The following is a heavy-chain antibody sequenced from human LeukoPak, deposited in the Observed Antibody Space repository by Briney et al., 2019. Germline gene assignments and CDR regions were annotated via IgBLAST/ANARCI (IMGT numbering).Heavy chain of an antibody. D-gene: IGHD3-22*01. V-gene: IGHV4-34*01. CDR3: ARGGEDSSGYPNWFDP. CDR2: INHSGST. Sequence: SETLPLTCAVYGGSFSGYYWSWIRQPPGKGLEWIGEINHSGSTNYNPSLKSRVTISVDTSKNQFSLKLSSVTAADTAAYYCARGGEDSSGYPNWFDPWGQGTLVTVSS. CDR1: GGSFSGYY. J-gene: IGHJ5*02.